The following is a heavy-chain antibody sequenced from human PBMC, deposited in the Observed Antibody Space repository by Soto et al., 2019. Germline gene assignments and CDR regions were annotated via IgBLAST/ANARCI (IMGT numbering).Heavy chain of an antibody. CDR1: GFTFSDYY. CDR3: ARTLSWRRGPFDS. D-gene: IGHD2-15*01. Sequence: GGSLRLSCAASGFTFSDYYISWIRQAPGKGLEWVSYISGSSQTIFYADSVRGRFTISRDNANNSTYLQMVSLRDEDTAVYYCARTLSWRRGPFDSWGQGTLVTVSS. CDR2: ISGSSQTI. J-gene: IGHJ4*02. V-gene: IGHV3-11*04.